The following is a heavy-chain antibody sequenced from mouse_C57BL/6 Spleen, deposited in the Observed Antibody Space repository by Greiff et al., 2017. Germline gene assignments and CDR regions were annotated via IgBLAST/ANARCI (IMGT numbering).Heavy chain of an antibody. Sequence: VQLQQSGPVLVKPGASVKMSCKASGYTFTDYYMNWVKQSHGKSLEWIGVINPYNGGTSYNQKFKGKATLTVDKSSSTAYMELNSLTSEDSAVYYWARSVITTAYYAMDYWGQGTSVTVSS. V-gene: IGHV1-19*01. CDR1: GYTFTDYY. D-gene: IGHD2-4*01. J-gene: IGHJ4*01. CDR2: INPYNGGT. CDR3: ARSVITTAYYAMDY.